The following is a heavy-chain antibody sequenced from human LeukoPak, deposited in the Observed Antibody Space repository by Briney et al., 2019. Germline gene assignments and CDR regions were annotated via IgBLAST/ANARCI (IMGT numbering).Heavy chain of an antibody. V-gene: IGHV1-18*01. CDR1: GYTFTSYG. CDR2: ISAYNGNT. Sequence: GASVKVSCKASGYTFTSYGISWVRRAPGQGLEWMGWISAYNGNTNYAQKLQGRVTMTTDTSTSTAYMELRSLRSDDTAVYYCARDRPSSSWYVAHYYYGMDVWGQGTTVTVSS. J-gene: IGHJ6*02. CDR3: ARDRPSSSWYVAHYYYGMDV. D-gene: IGHD6-13*01.